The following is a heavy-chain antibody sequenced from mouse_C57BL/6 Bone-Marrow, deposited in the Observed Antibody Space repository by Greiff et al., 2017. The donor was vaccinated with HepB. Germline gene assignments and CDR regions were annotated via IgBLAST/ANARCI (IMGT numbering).Heavy chain of an antibody. CDR1: GFTFSDYY. V-gene: IGHV5-12*01. J-gene: IGHJ4*01. D-gene: IGHD1-1*01. Sequence: EVQLVESGGGLVQPGGSLKLSCAASGFTFSDYYMYWVRQTPEKRLEWVAYISNGGGSTYYPDTVKGRFTISRDNAKNTLYLQMSRLKSEDTAMYYCARQHITTVVATGAMDYWGQGTSVTVSS. CDR2: ISNGGGST. CDR3: ARQHITTVVATGAMDY.